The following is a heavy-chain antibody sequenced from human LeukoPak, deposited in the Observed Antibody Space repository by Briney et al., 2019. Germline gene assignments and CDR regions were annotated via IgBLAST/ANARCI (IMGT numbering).Heavy chain of an antibody. Sequence: GSLRLSCAASGFTVSSNYMSWVRQAPGKGLEWVSVIYSGGSTYYADSVKGRFTISRDNSKNTAYLQMNSLKTEDTAVYYCISSGYYDDAFDIWGQGRMVTVSS. CDR1: GFTVSSNY. CDR3: ISSGYYDDAFDI. V-gene: IGHV3-53*01. J-gene: IGHJ3*02. D-gene: IGHD3-22*01. CDR2: IYSGGST.